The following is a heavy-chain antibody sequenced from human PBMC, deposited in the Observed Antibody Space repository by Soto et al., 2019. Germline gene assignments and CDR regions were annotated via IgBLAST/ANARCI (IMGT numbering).Heavy chain of an antibody. Sequence: EVQLLESGGGLVQPGGSLRLSCAASGFTFSSYAMSWVRQAPGKGLEWVSAISGSGGSTYYADSVKGRFTISRDNSKNTLYLQMNSLRAEDTAVYYCAILPTYYYGSGDVRHAFDIWGQGTMVTVSS. V-gene: IGHV3-23*01. CDR1: GFTFSSYA. D-gene: IGHD3-10*01. CDR3: AILPTYYYGSGDVRHAFDI. CDR2: ISGSGGST. J-gene: IGHJ3*02.